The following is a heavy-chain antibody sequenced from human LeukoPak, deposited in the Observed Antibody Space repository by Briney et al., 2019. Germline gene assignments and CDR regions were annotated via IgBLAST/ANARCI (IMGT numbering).Heavy chain of an antibody. CDR3: ARDHLNYYDSSGPALGGY. J-gene: IGHJ4*02. Sequence: ASVKVSCKASGYTFTSYGISWVRQAPGQGLEWMGWISAYNGNTNYAQKLQGRVTITADESTSTAYMELSSLRSEDTAVYYCARDHLNYYDSSGPALGGYWGQGTLVTVSS. D-gene: IGHD3-22*01. V-gene: IGHV1-18*01. CDR1: GYTFTSYG. CDR2: ISAYNGNT.